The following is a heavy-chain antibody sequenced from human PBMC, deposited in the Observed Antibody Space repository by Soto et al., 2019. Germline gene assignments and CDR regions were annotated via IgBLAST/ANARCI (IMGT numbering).Heavy chain of an antibody. J-gene: IGHJ6*02. V-gene: IGHV1-3*01. CDR3: ARTFYSSGWQDGLYYYYGMDV. Sequence: QVQLVQSGAEVKKPGASVKVSCKASGYTFTSYAMHWVRQAPGQRLEWMGWINAGNGNTKYSQKFQGRVTITRDTSASTDYMELSSLRSEDTAVYYCARTFYSSGWQDGLYYYYGMDVWGQGTTVTVSS. D-gene: IGHD6-19*01. CDR1: GYTFTSYA. CDR2: INAGNGNT.